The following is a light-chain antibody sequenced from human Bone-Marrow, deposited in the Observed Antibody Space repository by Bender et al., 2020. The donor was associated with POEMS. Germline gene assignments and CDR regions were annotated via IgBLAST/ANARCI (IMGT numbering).Light chain of an antibody. J-gene: IGLJ3*02. Sequence: QSALTQPASVSGSPGQSITISCTGLSSDVGGYNYVSWYQHHPGKAPKLVTYAVTKRPSGISDRFSGSKSGNTASLTISGLQADDESDYYCTSYTSSSTLVFGGGTKLTVL. CDR2: AVT. CDR1: SSDVGGYNY. CDR3: TSYTSSSTLV. V-gene: IGLV2-14*01.